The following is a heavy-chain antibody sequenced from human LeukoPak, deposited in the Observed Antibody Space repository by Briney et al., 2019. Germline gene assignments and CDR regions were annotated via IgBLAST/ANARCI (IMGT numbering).Heavy chain of an antibody. J-gene: IGHJ4*02. CDR2: ISYDGSNK. CDR1: EFTFSSFG. V-gene: IGHV3-30-3*01. CDR3: ARDRSRFTLAHPQTY. Sequence: GGSLRLSCAASEFTFSSFGMHWVRQAPGKGLEWVAVISYDGSNKYYADSVKGRFTISRDNSRNTLYLQMNSLRAEDTAVYYCARDRSRFTLAHPQTYWGQGTLVTVSS. D-gene: IGHD2-2*01.